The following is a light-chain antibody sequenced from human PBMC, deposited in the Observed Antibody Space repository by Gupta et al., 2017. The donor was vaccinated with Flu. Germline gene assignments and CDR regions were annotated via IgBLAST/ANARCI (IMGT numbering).Light chain of an antibody. CDR3: QQYYTVPFT. Sequence: NCKSIQRVFHSSNNKYFLAWYQQKPGQPPKLLIYWASAREAVLLDLFSSSWSGTYITLTISIQQAEYVAVYYWQQYYTVPFTFGGGTKVEIK. J-gene: IGKJ4*01. V-gene: IGKV4-1*01. CDR2: WAS. CDR1: QRVFHSSNNKYF.